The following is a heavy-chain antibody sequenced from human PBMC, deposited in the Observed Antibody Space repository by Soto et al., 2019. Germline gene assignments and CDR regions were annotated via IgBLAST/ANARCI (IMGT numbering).Heavy chain of an antibody. CDR3: ARQKRMLATPNYFDP. D-gene: IGHD1-26*01. V-gene: IGHV4-39*01. J-gene: IGHJ5*02. CDR1: GGSINSSGYY. CDR2: IYYTGTA. Sequence: SETLSLTCTVSGGSINSSGYYWGWKRQPPGKGLEWIGAIYYTGTAYYNPSLESRVTISVDTSKNQFSLKLNSVTAADTAVFYCARQKRMLATPNYFDPWGQGTLVTV.